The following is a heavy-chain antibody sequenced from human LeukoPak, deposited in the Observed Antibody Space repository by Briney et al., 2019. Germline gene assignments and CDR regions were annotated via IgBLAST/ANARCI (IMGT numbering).Heavy chain of an antibody. CDR2: IYTSGST. J-gene: IGHJ3*02. CDR1: GGSISSYY. V-gene: IGHV4-4*07. Sequence: SETLSLTCTVSGGSISSYYGSWIRQPAGKGLEWIGRIYTSGSTNYNPSLKSRVTMSVDTSKNQFSLKLSSVTAADTAVYYCARVHDSSGYRGAFDIWGQGTMVTVSS. CDR3: ARVHDSSGYRGAFDI. D-gene: IGHD3-22*01.